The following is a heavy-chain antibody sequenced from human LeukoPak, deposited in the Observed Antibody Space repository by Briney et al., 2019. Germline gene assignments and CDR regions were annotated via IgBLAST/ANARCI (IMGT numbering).Heavy chain of an antibody. J-gene: IGHJ4*02. CDR3: ARGGGRLPFDY. V-gene: IGHV4-61*02. CDR1: NVSISSGSHY. D-gene: IGHD3-16*01. CDR2: IYAGGRS. Sequence: KPSQTLSLTCTVSNVSISSGSHYWNWIRQPAGKGLEWIGRIYAGGRSNYNPSLRSRVTVSVDTSKNQFSLRLSSVTATDTGVYYCARGGGRLPFDYWGQGTLVTVSS.